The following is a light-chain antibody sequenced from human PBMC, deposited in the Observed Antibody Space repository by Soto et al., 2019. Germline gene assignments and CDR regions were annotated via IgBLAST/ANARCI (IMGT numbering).Light chain of an antibody. V-gene: IGLV2-14*01. CDR2: DVN. CDR3: SSYTSSGTGL. Sequence: QSALTQPASVSGSPGQSITISCTGTSSDVGGYNYVSWYQQHPGKAPKLIIFDVNNRPSGVSNRFSGSKSGNTASPTISGLQTEDEADYYCSSYTSSGTGLLGGGTKLTVL. J-gene: IGLJ2*01. CDR1: SSDVGGYNY.